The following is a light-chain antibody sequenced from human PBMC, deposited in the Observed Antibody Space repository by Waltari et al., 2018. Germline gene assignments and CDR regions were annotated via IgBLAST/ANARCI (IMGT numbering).Light chain of an antibody. CDR3: QVWDDTTNSGV. CDR2: YDS. Sequence: YVVTQPPSVSVAPGKTATLTCGGENIESKSVTWYQQKPGQAPVLVIFYDSDRPSGIPERFSGSNSGNTATLTISWVEAGDEADYHCQVWDDTTNSGVFGGGPRLTVL. J-gene: IGLJ3*02. V-gene: IGLV3-21*04. CDR1: NIESKS.